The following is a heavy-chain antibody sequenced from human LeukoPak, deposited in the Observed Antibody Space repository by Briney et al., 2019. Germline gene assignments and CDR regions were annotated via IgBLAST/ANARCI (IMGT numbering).Heavy chain of an antibody. Sequence: GGSLRLSCATSGFSFSSHGIHWVRQAPGKGLEWVAFIRYERNNKYYANSVKGRFTISRNNSKNTLYLQMNSLKPEDTAVYYCAKVMARGITSNPDYWGQGTLVTVSS. D-gene: IGHD3-10*01. CDR3: AKVMARGITSNPDY. CDR2: IRYERNNK. CDR1: GFSFSSHG. V-gene: IGHV3-30*02. J-gene: IGHJ4*02.